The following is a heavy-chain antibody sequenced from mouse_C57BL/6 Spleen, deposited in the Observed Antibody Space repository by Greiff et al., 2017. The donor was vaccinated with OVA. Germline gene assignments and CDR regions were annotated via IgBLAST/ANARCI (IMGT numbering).Heavy chain of an antibody. V-gene: IGHV1-26*01. CDR2: INPNNGGT. J-gene: IGHJ2*01. Sequence: EVQLQQSGPELVKPGASVKISCKASGYTFTDYYMNWVKQSHGKSLEWIGDINPNNGGTSYNQKFKGKATLTVDKSSSTAYMELRSLTSEDSAVYYCATDYYGSRLDYWGQGTTLTVSS. D-gene: IGHD1-1*01. CDR1: GYTFTDYY. CDR3: ATDYYGSRLDY.